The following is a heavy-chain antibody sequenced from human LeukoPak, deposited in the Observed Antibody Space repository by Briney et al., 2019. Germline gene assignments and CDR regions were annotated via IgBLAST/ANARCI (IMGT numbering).Heavy chain of an antibody. CDR3: ARTQSQSGSYRYYFGY. Sequence: EASETLSLTCTVSGASVGSAGYYWSWIRQPPGGGLEWIGYIYYISNTNYNPSLKSRVTMSVEPSKNQFSLKLNSVTAADTAVYYCARTQSQSGSYRYYFGYWGQGTLVTVSS. CDR1: GASVGSAGYY. V-gene: IGHV4-61*08. J-gene: IGHJ4*02. D-gene: IGHD1-26*01. CDR2: IYYISNT.